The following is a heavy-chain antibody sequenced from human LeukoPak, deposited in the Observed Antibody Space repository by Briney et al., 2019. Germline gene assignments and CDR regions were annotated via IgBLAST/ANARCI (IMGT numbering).Heavy chain of an antibody. Sequence: GGALRLSCAASGFTFSSYWMSWVRQPPGKGLEWVDNIKQDGSEKYYVDSVKGRFTISRDNAKNSLYLQMNSLRDEDTAVYYCARAQRWLQLPGAFDIWGQGTMVTVSS. CDR1: GFTFSSYW. CDR3: ARAQRWLQLPGAFDI. CDR2: IKQDGSEK. V-gene: IGHV3-7*01. D-gene: IGHD5-24*01. J-gene: IGHJ3*02.